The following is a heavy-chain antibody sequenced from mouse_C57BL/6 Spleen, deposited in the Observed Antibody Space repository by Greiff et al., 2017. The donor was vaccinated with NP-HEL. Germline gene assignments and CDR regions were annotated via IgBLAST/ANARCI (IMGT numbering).Heavy chain of an antibody. CDR3: AREIYYDYDGYFDV. D-gene: IGHD2-4*01. Sequence: QVQLQQPGAELVRPGSSVKLSCKASGYTFTSYWMHWVKQRPIQGLEWIGNIDPSDSETHYNQKFKDKATLTVDKSSSTAYMQLSSLTSEDSAVYYCAREIYYDYDGYFDVWGTGTTVTVSS. CDR1: GYTFTSYW. CDR2: IDPSDSET. J-gene: IGHJ1*03. V-gene: IGHV1-52*01.